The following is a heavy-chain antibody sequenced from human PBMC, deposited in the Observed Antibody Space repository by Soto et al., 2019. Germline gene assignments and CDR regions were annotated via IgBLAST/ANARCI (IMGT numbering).Heavy chain of an antibody. J-gene: IGHJ6*02. CDR1: GFTFDDYA. D-gene: IGHD6-13*01. CDR2: ISWNSGSI. CDR3: AKGVAAAGDYYYGMDV. Sequence: PRGSLRLSCAASGFTFDDYAMHWVRQAPGKGLEWVSGISWNSGSIGYADSVKGRFTISRDNAKNSLYLQMNSLRAEDTALYYCAKGVAAAGDYYYGMDVWGQGTTVTVSS. V-gene: IGHV3-9*01.